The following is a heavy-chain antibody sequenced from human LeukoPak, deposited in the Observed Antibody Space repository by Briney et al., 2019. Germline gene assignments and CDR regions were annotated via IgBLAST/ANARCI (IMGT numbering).Heavy chain of an antibody. D-gene: IGHD6-19*01. CDR2: INHSGST. V-gene: IGHV4-34*01. CDR1: GGSYSGYY. J-gene: IGHJ6*02. Sequence: PSETLSLTCAVYGGSYSGYYWSWIRQPPGKGLEWIGEINHSGSTNYNPSLKSRVTISVDTSKNQFSLKLSSVTAADTAVYYCARVGPSSYSSGWYGGRYYYGMDVWGPGTTVTVSS. CDR3: ARVGPSSYSSGWYGGRYYYGMDV.